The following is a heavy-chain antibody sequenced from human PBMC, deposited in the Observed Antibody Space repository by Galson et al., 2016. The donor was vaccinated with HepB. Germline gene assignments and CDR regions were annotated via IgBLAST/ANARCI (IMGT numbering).Heavy chain of an antibody. Sequence: SLRLSCAASGFTFNNYAMHWVRQAPGKGLEWVTIISFDGSTKYYTDSVKGRFTISRDNSKNTLYLQMNSLNPDDTAAYYCARGVQLELRGNYYYYAMDVWGQGTTVTVSS. J-gene: IGHJ6*02. D-gene: IGHD1-1*01. CDR1: GFTFNNYA. CDR2: ISFDGSTK. CDR3: ARGVQLELRGNYYYYAMDV. V-gene: IGHV3-30-3*01.